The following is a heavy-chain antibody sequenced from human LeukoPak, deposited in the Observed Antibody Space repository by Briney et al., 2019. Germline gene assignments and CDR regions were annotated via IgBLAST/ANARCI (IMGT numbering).Heavy chain of an antibody. CDR2: IYYSGST. CDR3: ARGFPPGRYRFDH. Sequence: SETLSLTCTVSGGSISSGGYYWSWIRQHPGKGLEWIGYIYYSGSTYYNPSLKSRVTISVDTSKNPFSLKLSSVTAADTAVYYWARGFPPGRYRFDHWGQGTLVTVSS. CDR1: GGSISSGGYY. J-gene: IGHJ4*02. V-gene: IGHV4-31*03. D-gene: IGHD6-19*01.